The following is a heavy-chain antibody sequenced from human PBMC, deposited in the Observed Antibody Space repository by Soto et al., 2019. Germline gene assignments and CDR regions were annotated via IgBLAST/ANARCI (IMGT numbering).Heavy chain of an antibody. CDR3: GRGGLGTYFDY. D-gene: IGHD1-1*01. Sequence: GGSLRLSCAASGFTFSSYAMRWVRQAPGKGLEWVSAISGSGDSTYYTDSVKGRFTISRDNSKNTLYLQMNSLRAEDTAVYYWGRGGLGTYFDYGGQGTLVPVPS. CDR1: GFTFSSYA. J-gene: IGHJ4*02. V-gene: IGHV3-23*01. CDR2: ISGSGDST.